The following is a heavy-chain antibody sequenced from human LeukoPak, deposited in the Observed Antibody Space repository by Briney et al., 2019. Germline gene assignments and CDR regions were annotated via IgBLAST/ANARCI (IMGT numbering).Heavy chain of an antibody. CDR2: ISYSGNT. D-gene: IGHD1-26*01. J-gene: IGHJ3*02. CDR1: GGSINNYY. V-gene: IGHV4-59*01. CDR3: ARDSYTGSHFEDTFDI. Sequence: SETLSLTCTVSGGSINNYYWSWIRQPPGKRLEWIGHISYSGNTNYNSSPRSRVTISVDTSNNQFSLRLSSVTAADTAVYYCARDSYTGSHFEDTFDIWGQGTMVTVSS.